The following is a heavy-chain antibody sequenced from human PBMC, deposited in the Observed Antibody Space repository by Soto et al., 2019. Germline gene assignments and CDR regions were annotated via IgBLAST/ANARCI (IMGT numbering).Heavy chain of an antibody. D-gene: IGHD3-9*01. J-gene: IGHJ6*03. CDR3: ASRLRYFDSDLAPRPSDYCDFMDV. CDR2: MNPNSGNT. V-gene: IGHV1-8*01. Sequence: ASVKVSCKASGYTFTSYDINWVRQATRQEHEWMGWMNPNSGNTGYAQKFQGRVTMTRNTSISTAYMELSSLRSEDTAVYYCASRLRYFDSDLAPRPSDYCDFMDVSSNGTTVTVSS. CDR1: GYTFTSYD.